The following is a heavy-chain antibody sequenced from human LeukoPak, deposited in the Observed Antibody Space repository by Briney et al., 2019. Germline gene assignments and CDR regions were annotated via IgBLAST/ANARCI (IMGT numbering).Heavy chain of an antibody. D-gene: IGHD2-2*01. J-gene: IGHJ4*02. CDR1: GFTFSTYA. V-gene: IGHV3-23*01. CDR2: ISGTGGTI. CDR3: AKDRDLYCSSSSSCSLVYFDY. Sequence: PGGSLRLSCAASGFTFSTYAMSWVRQAPGKGLEWVSVISGTGGTIYYADSVKGRFTISRDNSKNTLYLEMNSLRAEDTAVYYCAKDRDLYCSSSSSCSLVYFDYWGQGTLVTVS.